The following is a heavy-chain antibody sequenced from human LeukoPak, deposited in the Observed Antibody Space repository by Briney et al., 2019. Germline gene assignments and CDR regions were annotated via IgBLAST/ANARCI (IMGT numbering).Heavy chain of an antibody. Sequence: GGSLRLSCAASGFTFSSYAMSWVRQAPGKGLEWVSYISSSSSTIYYADSVKGRFTISRDNAKNSLYLQMNSLRDEDTAVYYCARGGYCTNGVCSPDYWGQGTLVTVSS. V-gene: IGHV3-48*02. D-gene: IGHD2-8*01. CDR2: ISSSSSTI. J-gene: IGHJ4*02. CDR3: ARGGYCTNGVCSPDY. CDR1: GFTFSSYA.